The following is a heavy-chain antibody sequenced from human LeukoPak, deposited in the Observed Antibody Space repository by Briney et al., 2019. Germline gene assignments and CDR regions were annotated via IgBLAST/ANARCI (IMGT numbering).Heavy chain of an antibody. Sequence: GGSLRLSCAASGFTFSSYAMSWVRQAPGKGLEWVSAISGSGGSTYYADSVKGRFTISRDNSKNTLYLQMNSLRAEDTAVYYCAKGYCSGGSCYSFPYYYGMDVWGQGTTVTVSS. CDR1: GFTFSSYA. D-gene: IGHD2-15*01. CDR2: ISGSGGST. V-gene: IGHV3-23*01. CDR3: AKGYCSGGSCYSFPYYYGMDV. J-gene: IGHJ6*02.